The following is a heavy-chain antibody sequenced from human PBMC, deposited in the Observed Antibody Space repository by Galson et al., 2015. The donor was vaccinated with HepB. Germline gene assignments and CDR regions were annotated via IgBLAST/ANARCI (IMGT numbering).Heavy chain of an antibody. J-gene: IGHJ4*02. V-gene: IGHV3-7*03. D-gene: IGHD3-9*01. CDR3: ARENWFNDF. CDR1: GFTFSGYW. CDR2: IKVDGSEK. Sequence: SLRLSCAASGFTFSGYWMSWVRQAPGKGLEWVANIKVDGSEKYYVDSVKGRFTISRDNAKNSLYLQMNSLRVDDTAVYYCARENWFNDFWGQGALVTVSS.